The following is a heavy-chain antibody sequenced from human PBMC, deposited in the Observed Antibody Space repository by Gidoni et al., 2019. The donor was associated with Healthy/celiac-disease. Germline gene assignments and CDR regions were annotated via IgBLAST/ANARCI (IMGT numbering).Heavy chain of an antibody. CDR2: ISGSGGST. D-gene: IGHD3-22*01. CDR1: GFTFSSHA. J-gene: IGHJ3*02. V-gene: IGHV3-23*01. Sequence: EVQLLESGGGLVQPGGSLRLSCSASGFTFSSHALSWVRQAPGKGLELVSAISGSGGSTYYADSVKGRFTISRDNSKNTLYLQMNSLRAEDTAVYYCAKDPEYYYDSSARPAFDIWGQGTMVTVSS. CDR3: AKDPEYYYDSSARPAFDI.